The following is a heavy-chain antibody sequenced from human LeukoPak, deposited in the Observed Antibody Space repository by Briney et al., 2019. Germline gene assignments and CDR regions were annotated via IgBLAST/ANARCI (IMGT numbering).Heavy chain of an antibody. CDR3: ARVWVVVVPAATAPGRHRRNWFDP. CDR2: INHSGST. J-gene: IGHJ5*02. V-gene: IGHV4-34*01. D-gene: IGHD2-2*01. CDR1: GGSFSGYY. Sequence: SETLSLTCTVYGGSFSGYYWSWIRQPPGKGLEWIGEINHSGSTNYNPSLKSRVTISVDTSKNQFSLKLSSVTAADTAVYYCARVWVVVVPAATAPGRHRRNWFDPWGQGTLVTVSS.